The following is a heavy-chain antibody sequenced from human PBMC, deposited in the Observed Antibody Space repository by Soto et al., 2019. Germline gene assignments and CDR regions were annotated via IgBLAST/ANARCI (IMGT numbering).Heavy chain of an antibody. Sequence: SETLSLTCAVYGGSFSGYYWSWIRQPPGKGLEWIGEIKHSGSTNYNPSLKSRVTISVDTSKNQFSLKLSSVTAADTAVYYCARGGEGGYCSGGSCLDGAFDIWGQGTMVTVSS. CDR2: IKHSGST. J-gene: IGHJ3*02. CDR3: ARGGEGGYCSGGSCLDGAFDI. D-gene: IGHD2-15*01. CDR1: GGSFSGYY. V-gene: IGHV4-34*01.